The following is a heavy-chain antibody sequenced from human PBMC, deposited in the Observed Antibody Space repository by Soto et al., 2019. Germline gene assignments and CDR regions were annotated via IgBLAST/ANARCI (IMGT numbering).Heavy chain of an antibody. D-gene: IGHD2-21*02. CDR1: GGSISSYY. J-gene: IGHJ4*02. CDR2: IYYSGST. CDR3: ARDKIGVTAIEY. Sequence: SETLSLTCTVSGGSISSYYWSWIRQPPGKGLEWIGYIYYSGSTNYNPSLKSRVTISVDTSKNQFSLKLSPVTAADTAVYYCARDKIGVTAIEYWGQGTLVTVSS. V-gene: IGHV4-59*01.